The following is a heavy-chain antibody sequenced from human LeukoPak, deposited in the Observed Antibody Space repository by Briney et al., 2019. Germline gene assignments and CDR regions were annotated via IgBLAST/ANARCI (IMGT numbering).Heavy chain of an antibody. J-gene: IGHJ6*02. V-gene: IGHV3-23*01. CDR3: AKALKGIRYGMDV. D-gene: IGHD3-3*02. CDR1: GFTFSSYA. Sequence: GALRLSCAASGFTFSSYAMSWVRQAPGKGLEWVSAISGSGGSTYYADSVKGRFTISRDNSKNTLYLQMNSLRAEDTAVYYCAKALKGIRYGMDVWGQGTTVTVSS. CDR2: ISGSGGST.